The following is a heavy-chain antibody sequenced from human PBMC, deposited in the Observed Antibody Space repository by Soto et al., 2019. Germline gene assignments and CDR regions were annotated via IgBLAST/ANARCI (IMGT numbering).Heavy chain of an antibody. J-gene: IGHJ4*02. CDR1: GGSFSGYY. Sequence: PSETLSLTCAVYGGSFSGYYWSWIRQPPGKGLEWIGEINHSGSTNYNPSLKSRVTISVDTSKNQFSLKLSSVTAADTAVYYCARFFSSSSDFDYWGQGTLVTASS. V-gene: IGHV4-34*01. CDR3: ARFFSSSSDFDY. CDR2: INHSGST. D-gene: IGHD6-6*01.